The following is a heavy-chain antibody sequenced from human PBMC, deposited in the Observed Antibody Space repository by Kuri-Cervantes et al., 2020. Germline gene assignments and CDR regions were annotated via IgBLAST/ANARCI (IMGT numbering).Heavy chain of an antibody. CDR3: ARDRAMVRGVIKILNWFDP. CDR2: INAGNGNT. V-gene: IGHV1-3*01. J-gene: IGHJ5*02. CDR1: GYTSTSYA. Sequence: ASVKVSCKASGYTSTSYAMRWVRQAPGQRLEWMGWINAGNGNTKYSQKFQGRVTITRDTSASTAYMELSSLRSEDTAVYYCARDRAMVRGVIKILNWFDPWGQGTLVTVSS. D-gene: IGHD3-10*01.